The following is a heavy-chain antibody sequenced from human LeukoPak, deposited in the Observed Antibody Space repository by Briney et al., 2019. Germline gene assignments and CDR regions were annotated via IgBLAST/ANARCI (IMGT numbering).Heavy chain of an antibody. J-gene: IGHJ6*02. CDR1: GFPFSSYP. CDR3: ARALTDYYYYGMDV. V-gene: IGHV3-23*01. CDR2: ISSSAGNT. Sequence: GGSLRLSCAASGFPFSSYPMSWVRQAPGKGLEWVSSISSSAGNTYYADSVKGRFTISRDYSKNTLYLQMNSLRAEDTAIYYCARALTDYYYYGMDVWGQGTTVTVSS.